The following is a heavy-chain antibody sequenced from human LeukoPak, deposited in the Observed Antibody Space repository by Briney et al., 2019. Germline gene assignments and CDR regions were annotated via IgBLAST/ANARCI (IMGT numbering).Heavy chain of an antibody. Sequence: GESLRISCRGSGYSFTSYWIGWVRQMPGKGLEWMGIIYPGDSDTRYSPSFQGQVTISADKSISTAYLQWSSLKASDTAMYYCSRARRWLQSFCFDPWGQGTLVTVSS. J-gene: IGHJ5*02. V-gene: IGHV5-51*01. CDR2: IYPGDSDT. CDR1: GYSFTSYW. CDR3: SRARRWLQSFCFDP. D-gene: IGHD5-24*01.